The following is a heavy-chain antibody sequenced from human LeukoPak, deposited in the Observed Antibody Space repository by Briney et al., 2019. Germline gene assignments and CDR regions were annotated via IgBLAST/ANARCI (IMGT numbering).Heavy chain of an antibody. V-gene: IGHV5-51*01. CDR2: IYPGDSDT. D-gene: IGHD4-17*01. J-gene: IGHJ4*02. CDR1: GYSFTSYW. Sequence: KPGESLKISCKGSGYSFTSYWIGWVRQMPGKGLEWMGIIYPGDSDTRYSPSFQGQVTISADKSISTAYLQWSSLKASDTAMYYCARHGPDYGDYLCYDYWGQGTLVTVSS. CDR3: ARHGPDYGDYLCYDY.